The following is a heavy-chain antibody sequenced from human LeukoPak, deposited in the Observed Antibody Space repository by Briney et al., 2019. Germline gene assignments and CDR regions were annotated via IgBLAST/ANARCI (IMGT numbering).Heavy chain of an antibody. Sequence: GGTLSLSCAASRFTFSNARMRWLRQAQGKGREGVGRTKSKADVCTPDYPATVKGRFPISRDDSKNTLYLQMNSLKTVDTAVYNCTIGSWGSYYFDYWGQGTLVTVSS. D-gene: IGHD3-16*01. V-gene: IGHV3-15*01. J-gene: IGHJ4*02. CDR3: TIGSWGSYYFDY. CDR2: TKSKADVCTP. CDR1: RFTFSNAR.